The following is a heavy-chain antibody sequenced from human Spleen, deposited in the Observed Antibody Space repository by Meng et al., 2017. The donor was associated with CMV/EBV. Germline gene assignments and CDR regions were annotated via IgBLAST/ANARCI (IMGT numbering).Heavy chain of an antibody. V-gene: IGHV3-69-1*01. D-gene: IGHD1-26*01. CDR2: ISGGGTI. J-gene: IGHJ4*02. Sequence: GESLKISCAASGFSLSDYNMNWVRQAPGKGLEWVSYISGGGTIYYADSVKGRFTISKDNAKNSLFLQMNSLRVEDTAVYWCAGDLMPATTMGYWGQGTLVTVSS. CDR1: GFSLSDYN. CDR3: AGDLMPATTMGY.